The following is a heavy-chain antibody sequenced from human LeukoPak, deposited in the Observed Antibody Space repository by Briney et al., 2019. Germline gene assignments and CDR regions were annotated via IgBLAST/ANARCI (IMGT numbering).Heavy chain of an antibody. CDR1: GFTFSSYA. V-gene: IGHV3-23*01. D-gene: IGHD6-13*01. CDR2: MSSGGTT. J-gene: IGHJ4*02. Sequence: GGSLRLSCAASGFTFSSYAVSWVRQAPGKGLEWVSAMSSGGTTYYGDSVKGRFTISRDNSKNTLYLQMNSLRAEDTAVYYCAKGRYSSSSGPDYWGQGTLVTVSS. CDR3: AKGRYSSSSGPDY.